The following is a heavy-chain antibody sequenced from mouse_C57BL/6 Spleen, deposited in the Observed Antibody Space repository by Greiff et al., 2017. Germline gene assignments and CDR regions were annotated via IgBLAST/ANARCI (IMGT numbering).Heavy chain of an antibody. CDR1: GYTFTDYE. V-gene: IGHV1-15*01. CDR2: IDPDTGGT. J-gene: IGHJ2*01. Sequence: VQLQQSGAELVRPGASVTMSCKASGYTFTDYEMHWVKQTPVHGLEWIGAIDPDTGGTAYNQKFKGKAILTADKSSSTAYMELRSLTSEDSAVYYCTRRLGPFDYWGQGTTLTVAS. CDR3: TRRLGPFDY. D-gene: IGHD4-1*01.